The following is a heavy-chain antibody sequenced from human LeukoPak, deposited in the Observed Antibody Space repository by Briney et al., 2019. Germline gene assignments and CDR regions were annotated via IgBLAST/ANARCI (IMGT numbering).Heavy chain of an antibody. Sequence: SETLSLTCAVYGASFSGYYWSWIRQPPGKGLEWIGEINHSGSTNYNPSLKSRVTISVDTSKNQFSLKLSSVTAADTAVYYCASSKVWQWPVDYWGQGTLVTVSS. J-gene: IGHJ4*02. CDR1: GASFSGYY. CDR3: ASSKVWQWPVDY. CDR2: INHSGST. D-gene: IGHD6-19*01. V-gene: IGHV4-34*01.